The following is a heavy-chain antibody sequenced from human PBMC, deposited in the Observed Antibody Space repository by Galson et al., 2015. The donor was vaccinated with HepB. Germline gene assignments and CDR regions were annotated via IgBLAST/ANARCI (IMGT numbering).Heavy chain of an antibody. D-gene: IGHD3-10*01. CDR1: GGTFSSYA. Sequence: SCKASGGTFSSYAISWVRQAPGQGLEWMGGIIPIFGTANYAQKFQGRVTITADESTSTAYMELSSLRSEDTAVYYCASTLGPGLYYYGMDVWGQGTTVTVSS. V-gene: IGHV1-69*01. CDR2: IIPIFGTA. CDR3: ASTLGPGLYYYGMDV. J-gene: IGHJ6*02.